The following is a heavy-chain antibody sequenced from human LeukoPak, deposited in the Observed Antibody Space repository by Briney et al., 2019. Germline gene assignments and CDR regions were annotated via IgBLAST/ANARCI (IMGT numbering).Heavy chain of an antibody. CDR1: GFTFSSYA. CDR2: ISGSGGTT. D-gene: IGHD3-3*01. J-gene: IGHJ4*02. Sequence: GGSLRLSCAASGFTFSSYAMSWVRQAPGKGLEWVSAISGSGGTTYYADSVKGRFTISRDNAKNSLYLEMNSLRAEDTAVYYCARDWSGVSTSNDCWGQGTLVTVSS. V-gene: IGHV3-23*01. CDR3: ARDWSGVSTSNDC.